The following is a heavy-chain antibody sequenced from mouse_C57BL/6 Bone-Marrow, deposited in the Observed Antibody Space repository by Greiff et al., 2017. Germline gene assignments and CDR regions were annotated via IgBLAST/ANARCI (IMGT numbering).Heavy chain of an antibody. D-gene: IGHD1-1*01. Sequence: QVQLQQPGAELVQPGASVKMSCKASGYTFTSYWITWVKQRPGPGLEWIGDIYPGSGSTNYNETFQSKATLTVDTSSSTDYMQLSSLTSEDSAVYYRARNYGSSYGYFDVWGTGTTVTVSS. J-gene: IGHJ1*03. V-gene: IGHV1-55*01. CDR2: IYPGSGST. CDR3: ARNYGSSYGYFDV. CDR1: GYTFTSYW.